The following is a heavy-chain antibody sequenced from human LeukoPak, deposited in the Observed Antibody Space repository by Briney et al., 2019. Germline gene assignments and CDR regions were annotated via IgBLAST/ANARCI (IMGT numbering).Heavy chain of an antibody. D-gene: IGHD5-24*01. V-gene: IGHV3-48*03. Sequence: QPGGSLRLSCAASGFTFSSYEMNWVRHAPGRGLEWVSHISGGGESTVYPDAVKGRFTISRDNAKNSLYLQMNSLRVEDTGVHYCARRSGRRYEYWGQGVLVTVSP. CDR3: ARRSGRRYEY. J-gene: IGHJ4*02. CDR2: ISGGGEST. CDR1: GFTFSSYE.